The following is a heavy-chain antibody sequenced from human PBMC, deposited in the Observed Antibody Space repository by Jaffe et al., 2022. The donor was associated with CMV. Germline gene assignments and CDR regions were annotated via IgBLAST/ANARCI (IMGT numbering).Heavy chain of an antibody. D-gene: IGHD2-15*01. J-gene: IGHJ5*02. CDR3: AREHSVAWFDP. CDR1: GITVSNYA. V-gene: IGHV1-69*09. Sequence: QEQLVQSGTEVKKPGSSVKVSCKASGITVSNYAITWVRQVHGHGLEWMGRIIPVISKTKYAQEFQDRVTITVDKSTATAYMELRSLNSADTGIYFCAREHSVAWFDPWGQGTLVTVSS. CDR2: IIPVISKT.